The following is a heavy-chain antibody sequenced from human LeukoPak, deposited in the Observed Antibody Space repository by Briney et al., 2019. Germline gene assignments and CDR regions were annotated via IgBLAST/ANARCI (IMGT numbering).Heavy chain of an antibody. CDR3: ARIIVVVPASMRGGFDY. D-gene: IGHD2-2*01. CDR2: IFYSGGT. J-gene: IGHJ4*02. CDR1: GGSISSGDYY. Sequence: SETLSLTCTVSGGSISSGDYYWSWIRQHPGKGLEWIGYIFYSGGTYYNPSLKSRVTISVGTSKNQFSLNLSSVTAADTAVYYCARIIVVVPASMRGGFDYWGQGTLVTVSS. V-gene: IGHV4-31*03.